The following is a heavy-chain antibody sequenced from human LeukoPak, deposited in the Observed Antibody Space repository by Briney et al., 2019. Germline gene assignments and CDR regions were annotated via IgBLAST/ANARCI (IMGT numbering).Heavy chain of an antibody. J-gene: IGHJ4*02. Sequence: ASVKVSCKASGYTFTSYYLHGVRQAPGQGLEWMGIINPSGGSTSYTQKFQGRVTMTRDTSTSTVYMELSSLRSEDTAVYYCARAGPSYSGSYSDVDYWGQGTLVTVSS. CDR3: ARAGPSYSGSYSDVDY. CDR2: INPSGGST. D-gene: IGHD1-26*01. V-gene: IGHV1-46*01. CDR1: GYTFTSYY.